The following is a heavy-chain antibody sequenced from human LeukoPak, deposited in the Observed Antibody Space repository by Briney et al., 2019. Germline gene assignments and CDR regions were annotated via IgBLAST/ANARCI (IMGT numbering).Heavy chain of an antibody. V-gene: IGHV4-4*07. CDR3: ASGLRYFDLYY. Sequence: SETLSLTCTVSGGSISSYYWSWIRQPAGKGLEWIGRIYASGSTNYNPSLKSRVTISVDTSKNQFSLKLSSVTAADTAVYYCASGLRYFDLYYWGQGTLVTVSS. J-gene: IGHJ4*02. CDR1: GGSISSYY. D-gene: IGHD3-9*01. CDR2: IYASGST.